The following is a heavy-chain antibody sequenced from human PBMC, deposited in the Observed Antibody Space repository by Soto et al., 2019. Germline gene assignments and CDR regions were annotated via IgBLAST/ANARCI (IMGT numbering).Heavy chain of an antibody. CDR1: GGSISVYY. CDR3: ARGVGSSPPQY. D-gene: IGHD1-26*01. J-gene: IGHJ4*02. V-gene: IGHV4-59*01. CDR2: VYDNGRP. Sequence: SETLSLTCTISGGSISVYYWSWIRQSPRQGLEWIGYVYDNGRPYYSPSLKSRVIISADTSKNQISLKLTSATAADTAVYYCARGVGSSPPQYWGRGAPVTVSS.